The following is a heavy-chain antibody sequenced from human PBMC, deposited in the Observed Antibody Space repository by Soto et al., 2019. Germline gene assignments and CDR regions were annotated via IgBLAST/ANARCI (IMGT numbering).Heavy chain of an antibody. D-gene: IGHD2-21*02. J-gene: IGHJ5*02. V-gene: IGHV3-23*01. CDR1: GFTFSSYA. CDR2: ISGSGGST. CDR3: ATDRFHVVVTATVFDP. Sequence: PGGSLRLSCAASGFTFSSYAMSWVRQAPGKGLEWVSSISGSGGSTDYADSVKGRFTISRDNPKNTVYLQRNSVSVRDAAIYYCATDRFHVVVTATVFDPWGQGTLVTVSS.